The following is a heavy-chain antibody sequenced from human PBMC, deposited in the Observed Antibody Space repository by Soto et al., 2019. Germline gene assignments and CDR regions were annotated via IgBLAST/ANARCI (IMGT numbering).Heavy chain of an antibody. J-gene: IGHJ4*02. D-gene: IGHD5-12*01. Sequence: EVQLVESGGGLVQPGGSLRLSCAASGFTFSSFWMTWVRQAPGKGLEWVANIKQDGSEKNYVDSVKGRFIISRDNAENSLSLQMNSLRVEDTAVYYCARTVATIGGDVLNCWGQGTLVTVSS. CDR1: GFTFSSFW. CDR2: IKQDGSEK. V-gene: IGHV3-7*01. CDR3: ARTVATIGGDVLNC.